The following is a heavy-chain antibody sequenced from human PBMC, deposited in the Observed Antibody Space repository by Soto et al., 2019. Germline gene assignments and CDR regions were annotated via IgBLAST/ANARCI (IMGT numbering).Heavy chain of an antibody. V-gene: IGHV1-3*01. CDR2: INAGNGNT. CDR3: AREILQLPPLFYYYGMYV. J-gene: IGHJ6*02. CDR1: GYTFTSYA. Sequence: QVQLVQSGAEVKKPGASVKVSCKASGYTFTSYAMHWVRQAPGQRLEWMGWINAGNGNTKYSQKFQGRVTITGDTSARTAYMELSSLRSEDTAVYYCAREILQLPPLFYYYGMYVWGQGATVTVSS. D-gene: IGHD2-2*01.